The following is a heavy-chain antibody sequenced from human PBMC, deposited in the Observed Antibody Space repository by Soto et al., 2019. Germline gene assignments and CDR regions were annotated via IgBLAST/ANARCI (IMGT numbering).Heavy chain of an antibody. Sequence: QVQLQESGPGLVKPSQTLSLTCTVSGGSISSGDYYWSWIRQPPGKGLEWIGYIYYSGSTYYNPSLKSRVTISVDTAKNQSSLKLSSVTAADTAVYYCAREQGSGSYSVRGENWFDPWGQGTLVTVSS. CDR2: IYYSGST. CDR1: GGSISSGDYY. V-gene: IGHV4-30-4*01. J-gene: IGHJ5*02. D-gene: IGHD3-10*01. CDR3: AREQGSGSYSVRGENWFDP.